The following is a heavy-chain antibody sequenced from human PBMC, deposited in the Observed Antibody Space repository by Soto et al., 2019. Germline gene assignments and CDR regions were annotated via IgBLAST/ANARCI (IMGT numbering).Heavy chain of an antibody. CDR3: ARAQSPLYSRSWYVGVNWFDP. J-gene: IGHJ5*02. CDR1: GGTFSSYA. D-gene: IGHD6-13*01. V-gene: IGHV1-69*01. Sequence: QVQLVQSGAEVKKPGSSVKVSCKASGGTFSSYAISWVRQAPGQGLEWMGGIIPIFGTANYAQKFQGRVTITADESTSTAYMELSSLRIDESALYYCARAQSPLYSRSWYVGVNWFDPWGQGTLVTVSS. CDR2: IIPIFGTA.